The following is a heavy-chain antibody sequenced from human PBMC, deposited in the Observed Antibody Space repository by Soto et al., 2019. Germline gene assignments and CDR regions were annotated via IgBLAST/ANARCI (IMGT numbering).Heavy chain of an antibody. CDR1: GFTFSSYA. CDR2: ISGSGGST. Sequence: GGSLRLSCAASGFTFSSYAMSWVRQAPGKGLEWVSAISGSGGSTYYADSVKGRFTISRDNSKNTLYLQMNSLRAEDTAVYYCAKAKGYYVPFPSYCYYYGMDVWGQGTTVAVSS. CDR3: AKAKGYYVPFPSYCYYYGMDV. V-gene: IGHV3-23*01. D-gene: IGHD3-10*02. J-gene: IGHJ6*02.